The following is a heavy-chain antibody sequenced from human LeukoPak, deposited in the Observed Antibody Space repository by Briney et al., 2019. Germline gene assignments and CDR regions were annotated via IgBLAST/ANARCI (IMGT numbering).Heavy chain of an antibody. V-gene: IGHV3-21*01. CDR2: ISSISGYI. J-gene: IGHJ6*04. D-gene: IGHD6-13*01. CDR3: ARGYSSSLDV. CDR1: GFTFSSYS. Sequence: GGSLRLSCAASGFTFSSYSMNWVRQAPGKGLEWVSSISSISGYIYYAASVQGRFTISRDNAKNSLYLQMNSLRAEDTAVYYCARGYSSSLDVWGKGTTVTVSS.